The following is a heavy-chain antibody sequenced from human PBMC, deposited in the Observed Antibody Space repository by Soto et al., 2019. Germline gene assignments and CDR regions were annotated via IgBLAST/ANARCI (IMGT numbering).Heavy chain of an antibody. J-gene: IGHJ4*02. CDR1: GFTFSSYA. CDR3: AKSVCTNCVCYFDY. D-gene: IGHD2-8*01. CDR2: ISGSGGST. Sequence: GGSLRLSCAASGFTFSSYAMSWVRQAPGKGLKGVSAISGSGGSTYYADSVKGRFTISRDNSKNTLYLQMNSLRAEDTAVYYCAKSVCTNCVCYFDYWGQGTLVTVSS. V-gene: IGHV3-23*01.